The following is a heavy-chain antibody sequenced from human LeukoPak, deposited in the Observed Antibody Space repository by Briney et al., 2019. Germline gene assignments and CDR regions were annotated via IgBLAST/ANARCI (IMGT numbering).Heavy chain of an antibody. CDR1: GFTFSSYW. CDR2: IKQDGSEK. Sequence: GGSLRLSCAASGFTFSSYWMSWVRQAPGKGLEWVANIKQDGSEKYYVDSVKGRFTISKDNAKNSLYLQMNSLRAEDTAVYYCARESNEWSLDYWGQGTLVTVSS. D-gene: IGHD3-3*01. V-gene: IGHV3-7*03. CDR3: ARESNEWSLDY. J-gene: IGHJ4*02.